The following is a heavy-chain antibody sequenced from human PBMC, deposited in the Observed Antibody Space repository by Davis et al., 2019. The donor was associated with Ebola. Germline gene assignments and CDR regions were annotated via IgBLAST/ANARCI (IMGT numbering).Heavy chain of an antibody. D-gene: IGHD4-11*01. J-gene: IGHJ4*02. V-gene: IGHV3-53*01. CDR3: ARGLYLGYSNYLSGLDY. CDR1: GFTVSSNY. CDR2: IYSGGST. Sequence: GESLKISCAASGFTVSSNYMSWVRQAPGKGLEWVSVIYSGGSTYYADSVKGRFTISRDNSKNTLYLQMNSLRAEDTAVYYCARGLYLGYSNYLSGLDYWGQGTLVTVSS.